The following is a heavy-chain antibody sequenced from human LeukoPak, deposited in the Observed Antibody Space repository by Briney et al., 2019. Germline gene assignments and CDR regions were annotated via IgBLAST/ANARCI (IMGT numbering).Heavy chain of an antibody. CDR1: GGSISSGGYS. V-gene: IGHV4-61*02. CDR2: IYTSGST. Sequence: PSETLSLTCAVSGGSISSGGYSWSWIRQPAGKGLEWIGRIYTSGSTNYNPSLKSRVTMSVDTSKNQFSLKLSSVTAADTAVYYCARVPYYYDSSGSLGAFDIWGQGTMVTVSS. J-gene: IGHJ3*02. D-gene: IGHD3-22*01. CDR3: ARVPYYYDSSGSLGAFDI.